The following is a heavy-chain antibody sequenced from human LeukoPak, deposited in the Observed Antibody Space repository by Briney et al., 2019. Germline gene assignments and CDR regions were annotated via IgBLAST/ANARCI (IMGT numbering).Heavy chain of an antibody. CDR1: GYTFTSYG. CDR3: AAGGAPPGYYYYGMDV. V-gene: IGHV1-18*01. CDR2: ISAYNGNT. J-gene: IGHJ6*02. Sequence: GASVKVSCKASGYTFTSYGISWVRQAPGQGLEWMGWISAYNGNTNYAQKLQGRVTMTTDTSTSTAYMELRSLRSDDTAVYYCAAGGAPPGYYYYGMDVWGQGTTVTVSS. D-gene: IGHD3-16*01.